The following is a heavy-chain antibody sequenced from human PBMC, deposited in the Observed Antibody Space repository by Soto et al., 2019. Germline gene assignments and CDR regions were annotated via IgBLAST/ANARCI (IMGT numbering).Heavy chain of an antibody. CDR2: IIPIFGTA. V-gene: IGHV1-69*13. CDR1: GGTFSSYA. Sequence: GASVKVSCKASGGTFSSYAISWVRQAPGQGLEWMGGIIPIFGTASYAQKFQGRVTITADESTSTAYMELSSLRSEDTAVYYCARDRLGGTTVTNLNWFDPWGQGTLVTVSS. D-gene: IGHD4-4*01. CDR3: ARDRLGGTTVTNLNWFDP. J-gene: IGHJ5*02.